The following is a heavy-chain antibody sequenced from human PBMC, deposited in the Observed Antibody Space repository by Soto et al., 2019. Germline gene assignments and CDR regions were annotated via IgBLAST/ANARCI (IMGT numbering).Heavy chain of an antibody. V-gene: IGHV5-51*01. Sequence: PGESLKISCKGSGYSFATYWIGRVRQMPEKGLEWMGIIFPGDSDTRYSPPFQGQVTNSADKSISTAYLQWRNLNPSHTPMYYCARLDSSGYYPFYQYFGMDGCGQGTTVTVS. D-gene: IGHD3-22*01. CDR1: GYSFATYW. CDR3: ARLDSSGYYPFYQYFGMDG. CDR2: IFPGDSDT. J-gene: IGHJ6*02.